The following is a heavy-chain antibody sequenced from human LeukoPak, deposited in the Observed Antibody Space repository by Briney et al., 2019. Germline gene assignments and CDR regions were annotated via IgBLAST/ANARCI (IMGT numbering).Heavy chain of an antibody. Sequence: SETLSLTCAVYGGSFRDYNWSRIRQPPGKGLEWIGEINPSGSTNYNPSLKSRVSISVDTSKNQFSLRLSSVTAADTAVYFCPKAVVAATGFDHWGQGTLVTVSS. CDR2: INPSGST. CDR1: GGSFRDYN. J-gene: IGHJ4*02. V-gene: IGHV4-34*01. D-gene: IGHD2-15*01. CDR3: PKAVVAATGFDH.